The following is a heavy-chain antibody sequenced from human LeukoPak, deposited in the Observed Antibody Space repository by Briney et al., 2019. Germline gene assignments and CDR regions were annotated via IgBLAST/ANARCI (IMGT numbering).Heavy chain of an antibody. V-gene: IGHV3-11*04. CDR1: GFTFSDYY. Sequence: GGSLRLSCAASGFTFSDYYMSWIRQAPGKGLEWVSYISSSGSTIYYADSVKGRFTISRDNAKNSLYLQMNSLRAEDTAVHYCARYSGRWLQSDFDYWGQGTLVTVSS. D-gene: IGHD5-24*01. CDR2: ISSSGSTI. CDR3: ARYSGRWLQSDFDY. J-gene: IGHJ4*02.